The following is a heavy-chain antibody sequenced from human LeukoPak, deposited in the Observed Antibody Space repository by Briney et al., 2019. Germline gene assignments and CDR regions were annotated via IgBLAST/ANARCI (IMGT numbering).Heavy chain of an antibody. Sequence: GGSLRLSCAASGFTFSAYAMHWVRQAPGKGLEWVALISYDGKSQFYADSVKGRFTFSRDTSKNTLFLQMNSLRVEDTAVYYCARGLSAAVSITVYYHAMDVWGQGTTVIVSS. CDR3: ARGLSAAVSITVYYHAMDV. CDR2: ISYDGKSQ. J-gene: IGHJ6*02. D-gene: IGHD3-3*01. V-gene: IGHV3-30*04. CDR1: GFTFSAYA.